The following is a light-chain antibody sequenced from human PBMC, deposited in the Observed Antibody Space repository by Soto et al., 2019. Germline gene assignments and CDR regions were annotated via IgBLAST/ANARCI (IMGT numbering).Light chain of an antibody. V-gene: IGKV3-20*01. CDR3: QQYDGSLPYT. J-gene: IGKJ2*01. CDR1: QTVRNSY. Sequence: EIVLTQSPGTLSLSPGERATLSCSASQTVRNSYLAWYQQKPGQAPRLLIYGVSARATGTPERFSGSGSGTDFTLTISRLEPEDFAVFYCQQYDGSLPYTFGRGTKLEIK. CDR2: GVS.